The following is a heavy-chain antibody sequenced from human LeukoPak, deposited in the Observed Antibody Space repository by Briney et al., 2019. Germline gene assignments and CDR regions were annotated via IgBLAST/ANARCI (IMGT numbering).Heavy chain of an antibody. CDR3: ARFYYGNYYFDY. CDR1: GYTFTGYY. Sequence: ASVKVSCKASGYTFTGYYMHWVRQAPGQGLEWMGWINPNSGGTNYAQKFQGRVTMTRDTSISTAYMELSRLRSDDTAVYYCARFYYGNYYFDYWGRGTLVTVSS. J-gene: IGHJ4*02. V-gene: IGHV1-2*02. CDR2: INPNSGGT. D-gene: IGHD3-10*01.